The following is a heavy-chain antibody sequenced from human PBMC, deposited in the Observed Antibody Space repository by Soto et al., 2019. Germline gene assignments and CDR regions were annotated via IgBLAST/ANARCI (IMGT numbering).Heavy chain of an antibody. CDR3: SGGVGDAF. CDR1: ESTVSRDW. V-gene: IGHV3-7*04. Sequence: EVHLVESGGGLVQTGGSLRLSCAIFESTVSRDWMNWVRQAPGKGLEWVAHINQDGSEKYYVDSVKGRFTISRDNAKKSLYPQMNSTRPADTAMYYCSGGVGDAFWGQGTLVTVSS. CDR2: INQDGSEK. J-gene: IGHJ4*02. D-gene: IGHD1-26*01.